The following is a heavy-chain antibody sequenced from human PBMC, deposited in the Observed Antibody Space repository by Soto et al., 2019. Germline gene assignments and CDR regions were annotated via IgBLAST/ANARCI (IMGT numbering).Heavy chain of an antibody. J-gene: IGHJ6*02. CDR1: GFTFSSYG. D-gene: IGHD2-21*02. CDR2: IWYDGSNK. Sequence: GGSLRLSCAASGFTFSSYGMHWVRQAPGKGLEWVAVIWYDGSNKYYADTVKGRFTISRDNSKNTLYLQMNSLRAEDTAVYYCARDPHLDCGGDCYYYYGMDVWGQGTTVTVSS. V-gene: IGHV3-33*01. CDR3: ARDPHLDCGGDCYYYYGMDV.